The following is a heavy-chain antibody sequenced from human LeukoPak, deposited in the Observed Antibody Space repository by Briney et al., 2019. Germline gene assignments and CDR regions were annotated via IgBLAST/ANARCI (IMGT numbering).Heavy chain of an antibody. CDR1: GYTLTMYA. Sequence: ASVKVSCKASGYTLTMYAMHWVRQAPGQRLEWMGWINAGSGNTQYSQKFQGRVTITRDTSASTAYMELSSLRSEDTAVYYCARGPGWFDPWGQGTRVTVSS. CDR2: INAGSGNT. CDR3: ARGPGWFDP. V-gene: IGHV1-3*01. J-gene: IGHJ5*02.